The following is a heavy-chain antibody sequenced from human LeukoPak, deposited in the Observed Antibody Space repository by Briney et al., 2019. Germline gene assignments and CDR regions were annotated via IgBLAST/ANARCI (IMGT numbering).Heavy chain of an antibody. CDR2: IKSKTDGGKT. CDR1: GFTFSNAW. J-gene: IGHJ4*02. V-gene: IGHV3-15*01. CDR3: TTVTGSYYPLGY. Sequence: GGSLRLSCAASGFTFSNAWMSWVRQAPGKGLEWVGRIKSKTDGGKTDYAAPVKGRFTISRDDSKNTLYLQMNSLKTEDTAVYYCTTVTGSYYPLGYWGQGTLVTVSS. D-gene: IGHD1-26*01.